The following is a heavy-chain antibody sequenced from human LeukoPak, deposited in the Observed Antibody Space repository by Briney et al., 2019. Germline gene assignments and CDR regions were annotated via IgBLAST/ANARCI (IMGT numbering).Heavy chain of an antibody. CDR2: ISSSSSYI. Sequence: PGGSLRLSCAASGFTFSSYSMNWVRQDPGKGLEWVSSISSSSSYIYYADSVKGRFTISRDNAKNSLYLQMNSLRAEDTAVYYCARGMYCSGGSCYYFEDYWGQGTLVTVSS. CDR3: ARGMYCSGGSCYYFEDY. V-gene: IGHV3-21*01. D-gene: IGHD2-15*01. CDR1: GFTFSSYS. J-gene: IGHJ4*02.